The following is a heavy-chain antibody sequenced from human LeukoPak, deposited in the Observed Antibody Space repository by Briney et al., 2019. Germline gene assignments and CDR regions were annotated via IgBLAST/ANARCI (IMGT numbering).Heavy chain of an antibody. Sequence: GGSLRLSCAASGFTFSSYDMHWVRQAPGRGLEWVALISFDGNNEYYADSVKGRFTISRDNSRNTLYLQMHSLRLEDTAVYYCAKELLESDSTGYFSDWGQGTLVSVSS. CDR1: GFTFSSYD. CDR3: AKELLESDSTGYFSD. D-gene: IGHD3-22*01. J-gene: IGHJ4*02. CDR2: ISFDGNNE. V-gene: IGHV3-30*18.